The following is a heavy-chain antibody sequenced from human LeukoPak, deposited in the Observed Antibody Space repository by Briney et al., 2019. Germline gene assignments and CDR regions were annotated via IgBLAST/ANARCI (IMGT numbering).Heavy chain of an antibody. CDR3: ARGRISYSSGWYDY. CDR1: GGSFSGYY. Sequence: SETLSLTCAVYGGSFSGYYWSWIRQPPGKGLEWIGEINHSGSTNYNPSLKSRVTISVDTSKNQFSLKLSSVTAADTAVYYCARGRISYSSGWYDYWGQGTLVTVSS. CDR2: INHSGST. D-gene: IGHD6-19*01. V-gene: IGHV4-34*01. J-gene: IGHJ4*02.